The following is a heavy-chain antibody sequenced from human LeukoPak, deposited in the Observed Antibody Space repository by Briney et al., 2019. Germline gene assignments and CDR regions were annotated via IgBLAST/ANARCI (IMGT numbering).Heavy chain of an antibody. CDR2: ISSSSNYI. CDR3: ARDVGASAPDAFDI. J-gene: IGHJ3*02. CDR1: GFTFSTYN. Sequence: PGGSLRLSCAAPGFTFSTYNMNWVRQAPGKGLEWVSSISSSSNYIYYADSVKGRFTISRDNAKNSLYLQMNSLRGEDTDVYYCARDVGASAPDAFDIWGQGTMVTVSS. V-gene: IGHV3-21*01. D-gene: IGHD1-26*01.